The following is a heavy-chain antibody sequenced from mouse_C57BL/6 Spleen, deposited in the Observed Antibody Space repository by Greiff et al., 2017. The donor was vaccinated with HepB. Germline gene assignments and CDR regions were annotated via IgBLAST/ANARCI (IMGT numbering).Heavy chain of an antibody. V-gene: IGHV1-61*01. Sequence: QVQLKQPGAELVRPGSSVKLSCKASGYTFTSYWMDWVKQRPGQGLEWIGNIYPSDSETHYNQKFKDKATLTVDKSSSTAYMQLSSLTSEDSAVYYCARSPPYYYGSRYYFDYWGQGTTLTVSS. J-gene: IGHJ2*01. CDR3: ARSPPYYYGSRYYFDY. CDR1: GYTFTSYW. D-gene: IGHD1-1*01. CDR2: IYPSDSET.